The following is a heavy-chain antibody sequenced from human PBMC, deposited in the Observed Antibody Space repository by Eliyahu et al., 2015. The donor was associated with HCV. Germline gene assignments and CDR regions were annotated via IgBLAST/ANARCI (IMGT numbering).Heavy chain of an antibody. CDR3: ATSAADRIDMAKPFDY. CDR1: GGTFSTYT. J-gene: IGHJ4*02. CDR2: IIPIFGTA. Sequence: QVQLVQSGAEVKKPGSSVXVSCKASGGTFSTYTXXWVRQAPGQGLEWMGGIIPIFGTANYAQKFQGRVTITADESTSTAYMELSSLRSEDTAVYYCATSAADRIDMAKPFDYWGQGTLVTVSS. V-gene: IGHV1-69*01. D-gene: IGHD5-24*01.